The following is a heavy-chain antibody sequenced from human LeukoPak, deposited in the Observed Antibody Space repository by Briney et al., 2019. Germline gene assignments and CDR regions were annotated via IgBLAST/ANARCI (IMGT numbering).Heavy chain of an antibody. J-gene: IGHJ4*02. Sequence: GGSLRLSCAASGFTFSYHWMTWVRQAPGKGLEWVANIKNDGAVKNYVDSVKGRFTISRDNSKNTLYLQMNSLRAEDTAVYYCAKAHYDFWSGVDYWGQGTLVTVSS. CDR1: GFTFSYHW. CDR2: IKNDGAVK. CDR3: AKAHYDFWSGVDY. D-gene: IGHD3-3*01. V-gene: IGHV3-7*01.